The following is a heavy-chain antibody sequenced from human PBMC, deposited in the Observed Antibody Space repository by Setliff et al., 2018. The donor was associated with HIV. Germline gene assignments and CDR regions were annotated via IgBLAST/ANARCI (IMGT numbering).Heavy chain of an antibody. CDR1: GFTFSGSP. J-gene: IGHJ4*02. Sequence: GESLKISCGASGFTFSGSPMHWVRQASGKGLEWVGRIKTEAEGYATAYAASVKGRFTISRDDSKNTAYLQMNSLKTEDTAIYYCTRPQYIYDNSDSDNWGQGALVTSPQ. CDR3: TRPQYIYDNSDSDN. V-gene: IGHV3-73*01. D-gene: IGHD3-22*01. CDR2: IKTEAEGYAT.